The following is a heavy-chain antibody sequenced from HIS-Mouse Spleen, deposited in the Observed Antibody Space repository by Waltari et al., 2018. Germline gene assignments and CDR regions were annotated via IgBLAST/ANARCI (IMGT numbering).Heavy chain of an antibody. CDR2: IYYSGST. CDR1: GGSISSSSYY. D-gene: IGHD6-13*01. V-gene: IGHV4-39*07. J-gene: IGHJ6*02. Sequence: QLQLQESGPGLVKPSETLSLTCTVSGGSISSSSYYLGWIRQPPGKGLEWIGSIYYSGSTYYNPSLKSRVTISVDTSKNQFSLKLSSVTAADTAVYYCARALEYSSSWYYYYYGMDVWGQGTTVTVSS. CDR3: ARALEYSSSWYYYYYGMDV.